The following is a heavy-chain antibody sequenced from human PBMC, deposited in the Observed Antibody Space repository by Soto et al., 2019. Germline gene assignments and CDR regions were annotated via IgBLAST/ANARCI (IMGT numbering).Heavy chain of an antibody. CDR2: SKNKANSYTT. CDR1: GFTSSDHH. J-gene: IGHJ6*02. D-gene: IGHD3-3*01. V-gene: IGHV3-72*01. CDR3: ARPPQSGNDFHF. Sequence: EVQLVESGGVLVQPGGSLRLSCAASGFTSSDHHMDWVRQAPGKGLEWVGRSKNKANSYTTQYAASVRGRFTISRDDSKNSLYLQMNSLKNEDTAVYYCARPPQSGNDFHFWCQGTTVTVSS.